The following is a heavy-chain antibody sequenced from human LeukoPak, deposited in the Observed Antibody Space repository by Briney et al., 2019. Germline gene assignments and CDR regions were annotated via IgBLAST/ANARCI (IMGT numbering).Heavy chain of an antibody. D-gene: IGHD3-10*01. CDR1: SASITSSSYF. CDR3: ARLITMVRGGLGSFDY. V-gene: IGHV4-39*07. CDR2: ISYSGTT. J-gene: IGHJ4*02. Sequence: SETLSLTCTVSSASITSSSYFWGWIRQSPGKGLEWIGSISYSGTTYYNPSLKSRVTISEDTSKNQFSLKLNSFTAADTDVYYCARLITMVRGGLGSFDYWGQGTLVTVSS.